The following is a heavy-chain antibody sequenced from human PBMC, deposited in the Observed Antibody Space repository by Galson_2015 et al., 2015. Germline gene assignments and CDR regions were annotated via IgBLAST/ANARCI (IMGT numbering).Heavy chain of an antibody. Sequence: CAISGDSVSSNSAAWNWIRQSPSRGLEWLGRTYYRSKWYNDYAVSVKSRITINPDTSKNQFSLQLNSVTPEDTAVYYCAGTRPLTPSGDAFDIWGQGTMVTVSS. D-gene: IGHD1-26*01. V-gene: IGHV6-1*01. CDR3: AGTRPLTPSGDAFDI. CDR2: TYYRSKWYN. J-gene: IGHJ3*02. CDR1: GDSVSSNSAA.